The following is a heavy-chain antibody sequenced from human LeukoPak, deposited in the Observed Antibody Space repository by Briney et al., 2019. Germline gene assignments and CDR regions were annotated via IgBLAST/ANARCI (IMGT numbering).Heavy chain of an antibody. V-gene: IGHV3-23*01. Sequence: GGSLRLSCAASGFTFSSHAMSWVRQAPGKGLEWVSAISATGSSLYYADSVKGRFTISRDSSQNTLFLQMSSLRAEDTAVYYCAKVRDVYGQFDYWGQGALVTVSS. CDR1: GFTFSSHA. CDR2: ISATGSSL. D-gene: IGHD5/OR15-5a*01. J-gene: IGHJ4*02. CDR3: AKVRDVYGQFDY.